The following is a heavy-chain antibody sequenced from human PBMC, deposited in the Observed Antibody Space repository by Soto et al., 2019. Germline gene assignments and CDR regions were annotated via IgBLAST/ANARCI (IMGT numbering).Heavy chain of an antibody. Sequence: SETLSLTCTVSGGSISSYYWSLIRQPPGKGLEWIGYIYYSGSTNYNPSLKSRVTISVDTSKNQFSLKLNSVTAADTAVYYCARDLWGYCGTDCYPLDVWGQGTTVTVSS. CDR3: ARDLWGYCGTDCYPLDV. CDR1: GGSISSYY. J-gene: IGHJ6*02. D-gene: IGHD2-21*02. V-gene: IGHV4-59*01. CDR2: IYYSGST.